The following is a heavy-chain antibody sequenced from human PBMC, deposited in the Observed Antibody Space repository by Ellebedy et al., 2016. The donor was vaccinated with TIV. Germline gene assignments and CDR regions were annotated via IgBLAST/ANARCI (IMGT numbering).Heavy chain of an antibody. Sequence: SETLSLXXTVSGGSISSYYWSWIRQPPGKGLEWIGYIYYSGSTNYNPSLKSRVTISVDTSKNQFSLKLSSVTAADTAVYYCAREGGYSYGYVDYWGQGTLVTVSS. V-gene: IGHV4-59*01. CDR1: GGSISSYY. CDR3: AREGGYSYGYVDY. CDR2: IYYSGST. J-gene: IGHJ4*02. D-gene: IGHD5-18*01.